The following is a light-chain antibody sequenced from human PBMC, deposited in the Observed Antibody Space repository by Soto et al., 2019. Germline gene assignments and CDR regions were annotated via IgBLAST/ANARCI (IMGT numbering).Light chain of an antibody. Sequence: EIVMTHSPATLSVSPGERATLSCRASQSLRSNLAWYQHKPGRAPRLLIYGTSTRATGIPATFSGGGSGTEFTLTISSLQSEDFAVYYCQQYDDWPWTFGRGTKV. CDR3: QQYDDWPWT. CDR1: QSLRSN. CDR2: GTS. J-gene: IGKJ1*01. V-gene: IGKV3-15*01.